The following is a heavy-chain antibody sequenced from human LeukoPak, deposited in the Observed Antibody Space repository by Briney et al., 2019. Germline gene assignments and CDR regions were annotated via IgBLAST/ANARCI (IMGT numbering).Heavy chain of an antibody. CDR3: ASDSSGQSPYFDY. CDR2: INHSGST. D-gene: IGHD3-22*01. Sequence: SETLSLTCAVYGGSFSGCYWIWIRRPPGKGLEWIGEINHSGSTKYNPSRKSPVTLSENKSKNQFSLKLSPVTAADTAVYYCASDSSGQSPYFDYWGQGTLVTVSS. V-gene: IGHV4-34*01. CDR1: GGSFSGCY. J-gene: IGHJ4*02.